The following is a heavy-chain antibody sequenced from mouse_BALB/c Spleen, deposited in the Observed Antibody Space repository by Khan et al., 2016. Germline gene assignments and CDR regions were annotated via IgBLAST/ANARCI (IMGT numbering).Heavy chain of an antibody. CDR2: ILPGSGST. Sequence: VQLQESGAELMKPGASVKISCKATGYTFSSYWIEWVKQRPGHGLEWIGEILPGSGSTNYNEKFRGKDTFTADASSNTAYMQLSSLTSEDSAVHYCARTDRRGYFDYWGQGTTLTVSS. CDR1: GYTFSSYW. CDR3: ARTDRRGYFDY. V-gene: IGHV1-9*01. J-gene: IGHJ2*01.